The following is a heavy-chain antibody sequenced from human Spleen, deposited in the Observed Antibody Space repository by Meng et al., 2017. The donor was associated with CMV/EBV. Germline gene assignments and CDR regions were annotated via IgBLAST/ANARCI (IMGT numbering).Heavy chain of an antibody. CDR2: IDYRGNT. J-gene: IGHJ6*02. V-gene: IGHV4-61*01. CDR1: GGSVNSGSYY. Sequence: SETLSLTCTVSGGSVNSGSYYWSWIRQTPGKGLDWIGYIDYRGNTNSNTSLKSRVTISLYTSRNQFSLKVRSVTAADTAVYYCAGYSAVNSFNFYGMDVWGQGTTVTVSS. D-gene: IGHD1-1*01. CDR3: AGYSAVNSFNFYGMDV.